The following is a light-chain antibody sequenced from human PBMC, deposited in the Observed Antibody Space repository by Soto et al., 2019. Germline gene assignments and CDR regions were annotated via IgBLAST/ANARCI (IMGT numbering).Light chain of an antibody. CDR2: DAS. J-gene: IGKJ5*01. CDR1: QGVNIW. CDR3: QQYDNFPIT. V-gene: IGKV1-33*01. Sequence: DVQMSQSPSTLSASVGDRVTITCRASQGVNIWLAWYQQKPGRAPKLLIYDASNLETGVPSRFSGSGSGTDFTFTISSLQPEDIATYYCQQYDNFPITFGQGTRLEIK.